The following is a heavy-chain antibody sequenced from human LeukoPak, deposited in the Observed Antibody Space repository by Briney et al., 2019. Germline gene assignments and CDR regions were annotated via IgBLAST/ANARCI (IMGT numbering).Heavy chain of an antibody. CDR1: GFTFSSYW. D-gene: IGHD1-26*01. CDR3: IGSGGWPGY. CDR2: IASDGST. Sequence: GGSLRLSCAASGFTFSSYWMHWVRLAPGKGLVWVSRIASDGSTVYADSVKGRFTISRDNAKDTVYLQMNSLRVEDTAVYYCIGSGGWPGYWGQGTLVTVSS. J-gene: IGHJ4*02. V-gene: IGHV3-74*01.